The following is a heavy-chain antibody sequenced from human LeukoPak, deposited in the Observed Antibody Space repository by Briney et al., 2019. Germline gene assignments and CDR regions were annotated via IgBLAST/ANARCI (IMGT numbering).Heavy chain of an antibody. J-gene: IGHJ4*02. Sequence: SETLSLTCTVDGGSISSYCWSWIWQPAGKGLEWIGRIYNSASTNSNPSLKSRSTTPVNTSRNHISRKWSAVAAAAAAVYYCARGGPDNSPHYFDFWGQGTLVSVSS. V-gene: IGHV4-4*07. CDR2: IYNSAST. D-gene: IGHD4-23*01. CDR1: GGSISSYC. CDR3: ARGGPDNSPHYFDF.